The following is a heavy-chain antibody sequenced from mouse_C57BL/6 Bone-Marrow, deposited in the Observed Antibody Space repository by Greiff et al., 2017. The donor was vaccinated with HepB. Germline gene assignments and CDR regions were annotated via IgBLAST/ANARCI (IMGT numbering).Heavy chain of an antibody. CDR3: ARDDGYDPYFDY. CDR2: IDPSDSYT. D-gene: IGHD2-2*01. V-gene: IGHV1-69*01. CDR1: GYTFTSYW. Sequence: VQLQQPGAELVMPGASVKLSCKASGYTFTSYWMHWVKQRPGQGLEWIGEIDPSDSYTNYNQKFKGKSTLTVDKSSSTAYMQLSSLTSEDSAVYYWARDDGYDPYFDYGGQGTTLTVSA. J-gene: IGHJ2*01.